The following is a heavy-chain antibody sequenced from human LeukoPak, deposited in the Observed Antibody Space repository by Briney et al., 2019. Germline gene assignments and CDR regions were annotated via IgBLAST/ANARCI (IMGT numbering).Heavy chain of an antibody. D-gene: IGHD1-26*01. CDR3: AKEYSGSYYVGWFDP. CDR1: GFTFSSYG. CDR2: IWYDGSNK. J-gene: IGHJ5*02. Sequence: PGRSLRLSCAASGFTFSSYGMHWVRQAPGEGLEWVAVIWYDGSNKYYADSVKGRFTISRDNSKNTLYLQMNSLRAEDTAVYYCAKEYSGSYYVGWFDPWGQGTLVTVSS. V-gene: IGHV3-33*06.